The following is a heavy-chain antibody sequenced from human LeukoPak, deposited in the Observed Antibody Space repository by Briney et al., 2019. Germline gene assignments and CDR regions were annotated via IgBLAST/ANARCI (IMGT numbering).Heavy chain of an antibody. D-gene: IGHD3-10*01. CDR3: AAPGWFGEPRWDYYGMDV. Sequence: GGSLRLSCAASGFTFSSYAMSWVRQATGKGLEWVSAISGSGGSTYYADSVKGRFTISRDNSKNTLYLQMNSLRAEDTAVYYCAAPGWFGEPRWDYYGMDVWGQGTTVTVSS. V-gene: IGHV3-23*01. J-gene: IGHJ6*02. CDR1: GFTFSSYA. CDR2: ISGSGGST.